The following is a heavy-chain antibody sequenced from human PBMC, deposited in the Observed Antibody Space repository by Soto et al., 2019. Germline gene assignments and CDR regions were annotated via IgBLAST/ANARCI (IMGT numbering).Heavy chain of an antibody. Sequence: SDPLCLTCTFSGCSISSGVYYLSWIRQHPGKGLEWIGYIYYSGSTYYNPSLKSRVTISVDTSKNQFSLKLSSVTAADTAVYYCARLLRYFDWQRFDPWGQGTLVTVSS. CDR2: IYYSGST. J-gene: IGHJ5*02. V-gene: IGHV4-31*03. CDR1: GCSISSGVYY. D-gene: IGHD3-9*01. CDR3: ARLLRYFDWQRFDP.